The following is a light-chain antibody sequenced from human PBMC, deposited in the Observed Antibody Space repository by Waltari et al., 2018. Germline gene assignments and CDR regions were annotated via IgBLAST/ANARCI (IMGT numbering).Light chain of an antibody. CDR1: HSVGTY. J-gene: IGKJ4*01. V-gene: IGKV3-11*01. CDR3: QQRRNWPLT. CDR2: DES. Sequence: EIVLTQSPAILSFSPGERATLSCRASHSVGTYLAWYQQRPGQSPRLLIYDESYRATGIPARFSGSGSETDFTLTISSLQPEDFAVYYCQQRRNWPLTFGGGTRVQI.